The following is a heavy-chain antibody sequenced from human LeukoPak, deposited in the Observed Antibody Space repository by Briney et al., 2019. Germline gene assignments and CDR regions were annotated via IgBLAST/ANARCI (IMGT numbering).Heavy chain of an antibody. CDR3: ATVQLVSRCDY. Sequence: PSETLSLTCAVSGYSLSGGSCWVWIRQPPGKGLEWIGSIYHSGSTYYNPSLKSRVTISVDASKNQFSLKLSSVTAADTAVYYCATVQLVSRCDYWGQGTLVTVSS. J-gene: IGHJ4*02. V-gene: IGHV4-38-2*01. D-gene: IGHD6-6*01. CDR2: IYHSGST. CDR1: GYSLSGGSC.